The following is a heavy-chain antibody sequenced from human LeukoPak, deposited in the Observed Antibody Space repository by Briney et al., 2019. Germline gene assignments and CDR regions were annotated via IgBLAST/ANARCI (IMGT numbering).Heavy chain of an antibody. CDR1: GYTFTAYH. CDR2: INPNSGGT. J-gene: IGHJ4*02. Sequence: ASVKVSCKASGYTFTAYHMHWVRQAPGQGLEWMGWINPNSGGTNYAQKFQGRVTLTRDTSISTAYMELSRLRSDDTAVYYCARVPLVSTIPFDYWGQGTLVTVSS. CDR3: ARVPLVSTIPFDY. V-gene: IGHV1-2*02. D-gene: IGHD5/OR15-5a*01.